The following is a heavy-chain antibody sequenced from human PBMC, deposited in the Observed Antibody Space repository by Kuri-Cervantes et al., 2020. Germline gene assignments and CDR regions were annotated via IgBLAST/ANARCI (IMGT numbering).Heavy chain of an antibody. V-gene: IGHV4-39*01. Sequence: SETLSLTCTVSGGSISSSYWSWIRQPPGKGLEWIGSIYYSGSTYYNPSLKSRVTISVDTSKNQFSLKLSSVTAADTAVYYCARHEGKFGHIVGATVDFDYWGQGTLVTVSS. CDR3: ARHEGKFGHIVGATVDFDY. CDR2: IYYSGST. J-gene: IGHJ4*02. CDR1: GGSISSSY. D-gene: IGHD1-26*01.